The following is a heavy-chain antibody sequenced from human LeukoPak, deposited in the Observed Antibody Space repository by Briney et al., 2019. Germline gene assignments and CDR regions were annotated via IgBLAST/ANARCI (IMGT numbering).Heavy chain of an antibody. CDR1: GFTFSSYW. CDR2: IKQDGSEK. D-gene: IGHD5-24*01. V-gene: IGHV3-7*01. CDR3: ARVSRDGYYYYYYMDV. J-gene: IGHJ6*03. Sequence: GGSLRLSCAASGFTFSSYWMSWVRQAQGKGLEWVANIKQDGSEKYYVDSVKGRFTISRDNAKNSLYLQMNSLRAEDTAVYYCARVSRDGYYYYYYMDVWGKGTTVTVSS.